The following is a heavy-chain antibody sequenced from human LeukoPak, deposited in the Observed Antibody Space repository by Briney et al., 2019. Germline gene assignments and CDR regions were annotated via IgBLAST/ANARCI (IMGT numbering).Heavy chain of an antibody. V-gene: IGHV3-21*01. Sequence: GGSLRLSCAASGFTFSSYEMNWVRQAPGKGLEWVSSISSSSRYIYYADSVKGRFTISRDNAKNSLYLEMNSLTAADTAVYYCARSSIGISPHFDYWGQGTLVTVSS. CDR3: ARSSIGISPHFDY. CDR1: GFTFSSYE. CDR2: ISSSSRYI. D-gene: IGHD6-6*01. J-gene: IGHJ4*02.